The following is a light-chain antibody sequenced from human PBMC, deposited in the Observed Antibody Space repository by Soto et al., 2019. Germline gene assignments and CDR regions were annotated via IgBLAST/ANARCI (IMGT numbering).Light chain of an antibody. CDR1: SSDVGGSNS. V-gene: IGLV2-14*01. CDR3: SSYRSRTTVV. Sequence: QSVLTQPASVSGSPGQSITISCTGTSSDVGGSNSVSWYQQHPGKAPKLIIYDVSNRPSGVSNRFSGSKSGNTASLTISGLQAEDEADYYCSSYRSRTTVVFGGGTKVTVL. CDR2: DVS. J-gene: IGLJ2*01.